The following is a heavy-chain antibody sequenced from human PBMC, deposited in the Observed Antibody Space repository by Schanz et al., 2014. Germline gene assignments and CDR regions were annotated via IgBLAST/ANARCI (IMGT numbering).Heavy chain of an antibody. Sequence: QVQLVESGGGLVKPGGSLRLSCAASGFIFNDYYMNWIRQAPGKGLEWLSYISRDGTTSYYADSVKGRFTISRDNAKNTLYLQMNSLRAEDTAVYYCARPLGPNYYYYGMDVWGRGTTVTVSS. CDR2: ISRDGTTS. V-gene: IGHV3-11*04. CDR3: ARPLGPNYYYYGMDV. J-gene: IGHJ6*02. CDR1: GFIFNDYY.